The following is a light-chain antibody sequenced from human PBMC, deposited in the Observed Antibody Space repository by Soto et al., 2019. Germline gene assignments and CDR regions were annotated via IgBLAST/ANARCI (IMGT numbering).Light chain of an antibody. Sequence: EIVLTQSPGTLSLSPGETATLYCRASQSVSSNNLAWYHQKPGQTPSLLIYGASTRATGIPDRFSGSGSGTDFTLTISRLEPEDFTVYYCQQYDNSITFGQGTRLEIE. CDR2: GAS. V-gene: IGKV3-20*01. CDR1: QSVSSNN. CDR3: QQYDNSIT. J-gene: IGKJ5*01.